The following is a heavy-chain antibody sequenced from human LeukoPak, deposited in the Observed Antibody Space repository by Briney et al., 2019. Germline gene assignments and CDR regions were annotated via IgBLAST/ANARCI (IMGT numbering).Heavy chain of an antibody. CDR3: ASRNDYGGLY. CDR2: INSDGSST. J-gene: IGHJ4*02. D-gene: IGHD4-17*01. CDR1: EFTFSSFW. Sequence: PGGSLRLSCAASEFTFSSFWMHWVRLAPGKGLVWVSHINSDGSSTNYADSVKGRFTISRDNAKNTLYLQMNSPRAEDTAVYYCASRNDYGGLYWGQGTLVTVSS. V-gene: IGHV3-74*01.